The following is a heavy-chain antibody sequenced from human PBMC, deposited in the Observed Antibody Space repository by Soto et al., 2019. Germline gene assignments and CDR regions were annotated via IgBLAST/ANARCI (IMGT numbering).Heavy chain of an antibody. D-gene: IGHD3-16*01. V-gene: IGHV1-18*01. CDR2: ISVHSGKT. CDR1: GYTFTSYG. CDR3: ARDDLGGALFYYHGMDV. J-gene: IGHJ6*02. Sequence: VQLVQSGDEVKRPGASVKVSCKTSGYTFTSYGVTWVRQAPGQGLEWMAWISVHSGKTKFAESLRGRVTLTTDTSTSTANMVLRSLRSGDTAVYYCARDDLGGALFYYHGMDVWGQGTTVIVSS.